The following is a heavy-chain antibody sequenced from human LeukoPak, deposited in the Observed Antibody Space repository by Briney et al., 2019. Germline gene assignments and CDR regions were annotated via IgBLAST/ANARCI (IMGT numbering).Heavy chain of an antibody. J-gene: IGHJ5*02. D-gene: IGHD2-2*01. Sequence: ASVKVSCKASGYTFTSYGISWVRQAPGQGLEWMGIINPSGGSTSYAQKFQGRVTMTRDTSTSTVYMELSSLRSEDTAVYYCARGGIVVVPAAPFDPWGQGTLVTVSS. V-gene: IGHV1-46*01. CDR1: GYTFTSYG. CDR3: ARGGIVVVPAAPFDP. CDR2: INPSGGST.